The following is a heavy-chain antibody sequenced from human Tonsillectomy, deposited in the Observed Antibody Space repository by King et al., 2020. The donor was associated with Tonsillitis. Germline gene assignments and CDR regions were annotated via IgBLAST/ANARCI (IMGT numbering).Heavy chain of an antibody. J-gene: IGHJ4*01. CDR1: GGSISSYY. CDR2: IYYSGST. Sequence: VQLQESGPGLVKSSETLSLTCTVSGGSISSYYWSWIRQPPGKGLEWIGYIYYSGSTNYNPSLKSRVTISVDTSKNQFSLKLSSVTAADTAVYYCARSVDTAMALDYWGHGTLVTVSS. V-gene: IGHV4-59*01. CDR3: ARSVDTAMALDY. D-gene: IGHD5-18*01.